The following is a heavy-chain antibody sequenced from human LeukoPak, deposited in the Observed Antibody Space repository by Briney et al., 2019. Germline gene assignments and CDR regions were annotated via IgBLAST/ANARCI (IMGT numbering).Heavy chain of an antibody. J-gene: IGHJ4*02. Sequence: GGSLRLSCAASGFTFSNYWMHWVRQTQEKGLVWVSSIGTDGAYTSSADSVKGRFTMSRDNAKNTLYLQMNSLRVEDTAVYYCVRDGQELAFDKWGQGTLVTVSS. D-gene: IGHD1-1*01. CDR2: IGTDGAYT. CDR1: GFTFSNYW. CDR3: VRDGQELAFDK. V-gene: IGHV3-74*01.